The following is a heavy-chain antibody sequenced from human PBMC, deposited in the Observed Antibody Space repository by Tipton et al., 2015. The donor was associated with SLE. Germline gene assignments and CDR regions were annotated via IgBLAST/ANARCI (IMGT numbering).Heavy chain of an antibody. CDR2: IYTSGST. Sequence: GLVKPSETLSLTCTVSGGSISSYFWSWIRQPPRKGLEWIGYIYTSGSTNYNPSLRGRVSMSVDTSKNQFSLNLTSVTAADTALYYCAGSWDDNEGWYFDLWGRGTLVTVSS. CDR3: AGSWDDNEGWYFDL. J-gene: IGHJ2*01. D-gene: IGHD6-13*01. V-gene: IGHV4-4*08. CDR1: GGSISSYF.